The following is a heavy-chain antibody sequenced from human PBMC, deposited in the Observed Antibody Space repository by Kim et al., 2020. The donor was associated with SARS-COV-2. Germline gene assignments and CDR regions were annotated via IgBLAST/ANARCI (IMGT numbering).Heavy chain of an antibody. J-gene: IGHJ4*02. D-gene: IGHD3-22*01. CDR3: AKDEVDYYDSSGSPLPDY. CDR1: GFTFSSYG. CDR2: IWYDGSNK. V-gene: IGHV3-33*06. Sequence: GGSLRLSCAASGFTFSSYGMHWVRQAPGKGLEWVAVIWYDGSNKYYADSVKGRFTISRDNSKNTLYLQMNSLRAEDTAVYYCAKDEVDYYDSSGSPLPDYWGQGTLVTVSS.